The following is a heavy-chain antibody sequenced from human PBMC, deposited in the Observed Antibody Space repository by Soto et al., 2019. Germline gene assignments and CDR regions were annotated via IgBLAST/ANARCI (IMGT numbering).Heavy chain of an antibody. CDR2: INHSGST. Sequence: SETLSLTCAVYGGSFSGYYWSWIRQPPGKGLEWIGEINHSGSTNYNPSLKSRVTISVDTSKNQFSLKLSSVTAADTAVYYCARGPYCSSTSCYGPPSYNFDYWGQGTLVTVSS. V-gene: IGHV4-34*01. CDR1: GGSFSGYY. J-gene: IGHJ4*02. D-gene: IGHD2-2*01. CDR3: ARGPYCSSTSCYGPPSYNFDY.